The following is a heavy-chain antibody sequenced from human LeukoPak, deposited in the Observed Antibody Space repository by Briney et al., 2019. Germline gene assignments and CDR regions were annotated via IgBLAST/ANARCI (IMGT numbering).Heavy chain of an antibody. CDR2: IYYSGST. J-gene: IGHJ4*02. CDR3: ASGYSVFGVVTY. Sequence: SETLSLTCTASGGSISSYYWSWIRQPPGKGLEWIGYIYYSGSTNYNPSLKSRVTISVDTSKNQFSLKLSSVTAADTAVYYCASGYSVFGVVTYWGQGTLVTVSS. CDR1: GGSISSYY. D-gene: IGHD3-3*01. V-gene: IGHV4-59*08.